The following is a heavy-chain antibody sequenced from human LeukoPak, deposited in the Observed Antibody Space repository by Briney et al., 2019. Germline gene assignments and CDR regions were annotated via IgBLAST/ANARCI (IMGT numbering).Heavy chain of an antibody. Sequence: SVKVSCKASGGTFSSYAISWVRQAPGQRLEWMGGIIPIFGTANYAQKFQGRVTITADKSTSTAYMELSSLRSEDTAVYYCARGIYGSGSYPPDYWGQGTLVTVSS. CDR2: IIPIFGTA. V-gene: IGHV1-69*06. CDR3: ARGIYGSGSYPPDY. J-gene: IGHJ4*02. D-gene: IGHD3-10*01. CDR1: GGTFSSYA.